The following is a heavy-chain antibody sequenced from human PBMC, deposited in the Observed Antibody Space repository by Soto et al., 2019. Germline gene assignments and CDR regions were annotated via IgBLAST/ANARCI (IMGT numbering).Heavy chain of an antibody. D-gene: IGHD5-12*01. Sequence: QVQLVQSGAEVKKPGASVKVSCKASGYTFTGYYMHWVRQAPGQGLEWMGWINPNSGGTNYAQKFQGRVTMARDTAIRSAKKELSRLRSDQTAVYYCEKSRGATEIAYWGQGTLVTVSS. CDR3: EKSRGATEIAY. V-gene: IGHV1-2*02. CDR1: GYTFTGYY. CDR2: INPNSGGT. J-gene: IGHJ4*02.